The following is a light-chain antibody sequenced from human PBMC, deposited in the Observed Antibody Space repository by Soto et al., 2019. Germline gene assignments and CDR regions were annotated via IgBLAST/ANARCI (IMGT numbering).Light chain of an antibody. CDR3: QQYGGSPRT. Sequence: EIVLTQSPGTLSLSAGERATLSCRASQFIDRYLAWYRQIPGQAPRLLIYDASNRATGIPDRFSGGGSGTDFTLTISSLEPEDFAVYYCQQYGGSPRTFGQGTKVDIK. J-gene: IGKJ1*01. CDR1: QFIDRY. V-gene: IGKV3-20*01. CDR2: DAS.